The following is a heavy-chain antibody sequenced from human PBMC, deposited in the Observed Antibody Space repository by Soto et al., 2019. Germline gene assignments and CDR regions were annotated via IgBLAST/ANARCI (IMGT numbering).Heavy chain of an antibody. CDR1: GFTFSSYG. J-gene: IGHJ4*02. CDR3: AKYRVVVVTTLFFDY. V-gene: IGHV3-30*18. CDR2: ISNDGRKK. Sequence: QVQLVESGGGVVQPGRSLRLSCAASGFTFSSYGMQWVRQAPGKGLEWVAVISNDGRKKNYADSVKGRFTISRDNSKNPLFLQMHTLRAADTPVYYCAKYRVVVVTTLFFDYWAQGTLVTVSS. D-gene: IGHD3-22*01.